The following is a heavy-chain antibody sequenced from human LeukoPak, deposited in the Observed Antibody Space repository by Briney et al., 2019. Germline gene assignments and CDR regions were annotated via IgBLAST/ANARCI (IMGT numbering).Heavy chain of an antibody. D-gene: IGHD6-13*01. J-gene: IGHJ4*02. CDR2: MYQDGSKK. CDR1: GFIFSTYW. Sequence: PGGSLRLSSAASGFIFSTYWVTWVRQAPGKGLEWVANMYQDGSKKYYVDSVKVRFTISRDNAKNSLYLEMNSLRAEDTAVYYCARGGRGGVAAAKDYGGQGPLFTVSS. CDR3: ARGGRGGVAAAKDY. V-gene: IGHV3-7*01.